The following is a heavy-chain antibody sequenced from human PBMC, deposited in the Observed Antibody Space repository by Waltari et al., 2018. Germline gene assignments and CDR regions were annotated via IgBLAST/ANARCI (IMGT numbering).Heavy chain of an antibody. CDR1: GGSISSGGSY. CDR3: ARGAYCGGDCYSPADY. Sequence: QVQLQESGPGLVKPSQTLSLTCTVSGGSISSGGSYWSWNRPHPGKVREWIGYIYYSGSTYYNPSLKSRVTISVDTSKNQFSLKLSSVTAADTAVYYCARGAYCGGDCYSPADYWGQGTLVTVSS. J-gene: IGHJ4*02. D-gene: IGHD2-21*01. CDR2: IYYSGST. V-gene: IGHV4-31*03.